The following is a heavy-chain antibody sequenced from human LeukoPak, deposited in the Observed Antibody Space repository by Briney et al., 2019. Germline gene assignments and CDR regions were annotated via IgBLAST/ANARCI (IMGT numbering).Heavy chain of an antibody. V-gene: IGHV3-21*01. CDR2: ISSSSYI. CDR3: ARDSGYSSSWYASSENWYDP. J-gene: IGHJ5*02. CDR1: GFTFSSYS. D-gene: IGHD6-13*01. Sequence: GGSLRLSCAASGFTFSSYSMNWVRQAPGKGLEWVSSISSSSYIYYADSVKGRFTISRDNAKNSLYLQMNSLRAEDTAVYYCARDSGYSSSWYASSENWYDPWGQGTLVTVSS.